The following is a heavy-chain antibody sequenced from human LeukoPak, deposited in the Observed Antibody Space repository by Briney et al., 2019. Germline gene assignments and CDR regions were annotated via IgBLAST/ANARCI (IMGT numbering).Heavy chain of an antibody. CDR2: ISYDGSNK. CDR1: GFTFSRYG. J-gene: IGHJ3*02. V-gene: IGHV3-30*18. Sequence: GGSLRLSCAASGFTFSRYGMHWVRQAPGKGLEWVAVISYDGSNKYYADSVKGRFTISRDNSKNTLYLQMNSLRAEDTAVYYCAKDRDAFDIWGQGTMVTVSS. CDR3: AKDRDAFDI.